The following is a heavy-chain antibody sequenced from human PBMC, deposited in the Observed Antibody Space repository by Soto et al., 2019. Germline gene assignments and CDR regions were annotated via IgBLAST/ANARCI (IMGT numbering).Heavy chain of an antibody. CDR3: ASYIEGGGGRGY. Sequence: QVQLQESGPGLVKPSETLSLTCTVSGGSITGYHWSWIRQPPGKGLEWIGYTHSSGITNYNPSLHSRVTISVAPSKNHFSLKLSSVPASDTAVYYCASYIEGGGGRGYWGQGHLVTVSS. J-gene: IGHJ4*02. CDR2: THSSGIT. D-gene: IGHD1-26*01. V-gene: IGHV4-4*08. CDR1: GGSITGYH.